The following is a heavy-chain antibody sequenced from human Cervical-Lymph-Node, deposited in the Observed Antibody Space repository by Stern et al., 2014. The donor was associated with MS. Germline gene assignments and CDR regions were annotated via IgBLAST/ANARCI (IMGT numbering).Heavy chain of an antibody. D-gene: IGHD6-19*01. CDR1: GYNFTTYW. V-gene: IGHV5-51*01. J-gene: IGHJ1*01. CDR3: ARPSNSGLFLHH. CDR2: IYPGDSPT. Sequence: QLVQSGAEVKKPGESLKISCKGSGYNFTTYWIAWVRQMPGRGLEWMGLIYPGDSPTRYSPSFQGPVTMSSATSISTAYLQWSSLKASDTAIYYCARPSNSGLFLHHWGQGTLVTVSS.